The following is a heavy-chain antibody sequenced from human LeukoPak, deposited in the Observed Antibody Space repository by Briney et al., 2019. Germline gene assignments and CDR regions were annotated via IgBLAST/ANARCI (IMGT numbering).Heavy chain of an antibody. V-gene: IGHV1-2*02. CDR3: ARDGGSSWYGWFDP. D-gene: IGHD6-13*01. J-gene: IGHJ5*02. CDR2: INPNSGGT. CDR1: GYTFTGYC. Sequence: ASVKVSCKASGYTFTGYCMHWVRQAPGQGLEWMGWINPNSGGTNYAQKFQGRVTMTRDTSISTAYMELSRLRSDDTAVYYCARDGGSSWYGWFDPWGQGTLVTVSS.